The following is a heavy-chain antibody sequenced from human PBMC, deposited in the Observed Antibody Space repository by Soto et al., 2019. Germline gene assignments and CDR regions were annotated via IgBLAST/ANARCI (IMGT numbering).Heavy chain of an antibody. V-gene: IGHV3-21*01. D-gene: IGHD1-26*01. J-gene: IGHJ3*02. CDR3: ARDPRRGATTAGYAFDI. CDR1: GFTFSSYS. CDR2: ISSSSSYL. Sequence: GGSLRLSCAASGFTFSSYSMNWVRQAPGKGLEWVSSISSSSSYLYYADSVKGRFTISRDNAKNSLYLQMNSLRAEDTAVYYCARDPRRGATTAGYAFDIWGQGTMVTVSS.